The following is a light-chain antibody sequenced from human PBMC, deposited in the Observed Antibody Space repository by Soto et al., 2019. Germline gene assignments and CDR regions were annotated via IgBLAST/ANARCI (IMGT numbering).Light chain of an antibody. V-gene: IGKV1-39*01. CDR2: GAS. Sequence: IQMTQSPSSLSASVGDRVTITCRASQTISNYLNWYQQKPVKAPKLLIYGASSLQRGVPSRFSGSGSGTDFTLTIGSLQPEDFATYYCQQSYSPPPITFGQGTRLEIK. J-gene: IGKJ5*01. CDR3: QQSYSPPPIT. CDR1: QTISNY.